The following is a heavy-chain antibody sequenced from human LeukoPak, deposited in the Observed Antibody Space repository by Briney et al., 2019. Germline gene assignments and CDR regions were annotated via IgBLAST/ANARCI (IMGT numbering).Heavy chain of an antibody. V-gene: IGHV1-18*01. CDR2: ISAYNGNT. J-gene: IGHJ4*02. CDR1: GYTFTSYG. CDR3: ARGPSGSHYYDSSGYYDY. D-gene: IGHD3-22*01. Sequence: ASVKVSCKTSGYTFTSYGISWVRQAPGQGLEWMGWISAYNGNTNYAQKLQGRVTMTTDTSTSTAYMELRSLRSDDTAVYYCARGPSGSHYYDSSGYYDYWGQGTLVTVSS.